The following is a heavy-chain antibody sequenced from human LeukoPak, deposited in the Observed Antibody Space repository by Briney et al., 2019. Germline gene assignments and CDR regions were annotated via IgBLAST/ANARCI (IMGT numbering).Heavy chain of an antibody. J-gene: IGHJ4*02. CDR3: ASTGLYDSSGYYPY. Sequence: GGSLRLSCAASGFIFSNYAMTWVRQAPGKGLEWVSAISGSGGSTYYADSVKGRFTISRDNSKNTLYLQMNSLRAEDTAVYYCASTGLYDSSGYYPYWGQGTLVTVSS. CDR2: ISGSGGST. D-gene: IGHD3-22*01. CDR1: GFIFSNYA. V-gene: IGHV3-23*01.